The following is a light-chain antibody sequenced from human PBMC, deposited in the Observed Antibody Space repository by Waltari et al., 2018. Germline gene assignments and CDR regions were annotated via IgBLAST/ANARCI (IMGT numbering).Light chain of an antibody. CDR2: ATS. CDR1: QSITTY. Sequence: DIQMTQSPSSLSASVGDRVTITCRASQSITTYLNWYQQKPGKAPKVLIYATSSLMSGVPSRFSGSGSGTDFTLTISSLQPEGFATYYCQQSFSTPYTFGQGTKLGIK. V-gene: IGKV1-39*01. CDR3: QQSFSTPYT. J-gene: IGKJ2*01.